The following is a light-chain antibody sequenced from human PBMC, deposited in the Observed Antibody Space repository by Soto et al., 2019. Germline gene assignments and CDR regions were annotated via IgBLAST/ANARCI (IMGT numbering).Light chain of an antibody. CDR2: GAP. J-gene: IGKJ2*01. CDR3: QQYHNWPPQYT. V-gene: IGKV3-15*01. CDR1: QTISSN. Sequence: EIVMTQSPATLSVSPGERATLSCRASQTISSNLAWYQQKPGQSPRLLIHGAPTRATGVPARFSGSGYGTDFTLTISSLQSEDFAVYYCQQYHNWPPQYTFGQGTKLQIK.